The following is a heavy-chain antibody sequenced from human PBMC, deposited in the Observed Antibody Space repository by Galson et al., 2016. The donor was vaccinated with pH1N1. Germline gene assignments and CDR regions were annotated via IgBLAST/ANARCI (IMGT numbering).Heavy chain of an antibody. CDR2: IYPGDSDT. Sequence: QSGAEVKKPGESLKISCTGSGYDFSNYWIGWVRQMPGKGLEWMGIIYPGDSDTRYSPSFQGQVTISADKSIDTAFLQWNSLKASDSAVYYCARHRGGGGGDSYYFDYWGQGALVTVSS. V-gene: IGHV5-51*03. J-gene: IGHJ4*02. CDR1: GYDFSNYW. CDR3: ARHRGGGGGDSYYFDY. D-gene: IGHD2-21*02.